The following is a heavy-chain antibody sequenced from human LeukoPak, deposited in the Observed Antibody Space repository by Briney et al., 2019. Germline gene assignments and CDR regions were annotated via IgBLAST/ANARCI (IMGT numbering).Heavy chain of an antibody. Sequence: SETLSLTCTVSGGSISSSSYYWGWIRQPPGKGLEWIGSIYYSGSTYYNPSLKSRVNISVDTSKNQFSLKLSSVTAADTAVYYCARHTAVAGTGVDYWGQGTLVTVSS. D-gene: IGHD6-19*01. CDR2: IYYSGST. J-gene: IGHJ4*02. V-gene: IGHV4-39*01. CDR3: ARHTAVAGTGVDY. CDR1: GGSISSSSYY.